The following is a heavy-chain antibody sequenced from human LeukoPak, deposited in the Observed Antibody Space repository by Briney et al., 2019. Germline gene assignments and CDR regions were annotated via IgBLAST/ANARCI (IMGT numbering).Heavy chain of an antibody. CDR1: GYTFTGYY. V-gene: IGHV1-8*01. D-gene: IGHD3-22*01. CDR3: ARDLIYYDSSGSDY. J-gene: IGHJ4*02. Sequence: GASVKVSCKASGYTFTGYYMHWVRQATGQGLEWMGWMNPNSGNTGYAQKFQGRVTMTRNTSISTAYMELSSLRSEDTAVYYCARDLIYYDSSGSDYWGQGTLVTVSS. CDR2: MNPNSGNT.